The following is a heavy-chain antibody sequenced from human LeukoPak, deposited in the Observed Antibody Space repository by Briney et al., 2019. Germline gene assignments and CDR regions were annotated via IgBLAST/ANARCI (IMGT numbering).Heavy chain of an antibody. D-gene: IGHD6-19*01. CDR3: ARGGAVSGSFSWFDP. CDR1: GDSVSSNSAA. CDR2: TYYRSKWYI. Sequence: SQTLSLTCSISGDSVSSNSAAWTWIRQSPSRGLEWLTRTYYRSKWYIDYAASLKGRITITPDTSKNQFSLQLNSVTPEDTAVNYCARGGAVSGSFSWFDPWGQGILVTVSS. V-gene: IGHV6-1*01. J-gene: IGHJ5*02.